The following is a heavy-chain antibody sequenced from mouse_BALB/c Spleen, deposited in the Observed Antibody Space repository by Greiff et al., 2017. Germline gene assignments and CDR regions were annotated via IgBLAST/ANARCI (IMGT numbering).Heavy chain of an antibody. V-gene: IGHV2-4-1*01. CDR2: IWSGGST. J-gene: IGHJ4*01. Sequence: VQRVESGPGLVQPSQSLSITCTVSGFSLTSYGVHWVRQSPGKGLEWLGVIWSGGSTDYNAAFISRLSISKDNSKSQVFFKMNSLQADDTAIYYCARNLLLLGDAMDYWGQGTSVTVSS. D-gene: IGHD1-1*01. CDR3: ARNLLLLGDAMDY. CDR1: GFSLTSYG.